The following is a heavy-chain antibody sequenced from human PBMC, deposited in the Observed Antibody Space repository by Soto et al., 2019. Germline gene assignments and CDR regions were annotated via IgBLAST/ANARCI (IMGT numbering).Heavy chain of an antibody. V-gene: IGHV3-23*01. Sequence: EVQLLESGGGLVQPGGSLRLSCAASGFTFSSYAMSWVRQAPGKGLEWVSAISGSGGSTYYADSVKGRFTISRENSKNTLYLQMNSLRAEDTAVYYCAKDEVGYSRINDDAFDIWGQGKMVTVSS. CDR2: ISGSGGST. CDR3: AKDEVGYSRINDDAFDI. CDR1: GFTFSSYA. D-gene: IGHD6-13*01. J-gene: IGHJ3*02.